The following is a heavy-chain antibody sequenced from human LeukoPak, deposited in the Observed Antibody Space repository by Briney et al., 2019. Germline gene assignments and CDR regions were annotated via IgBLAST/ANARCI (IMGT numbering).Heavy chain of an antibody. J-gene: IGHJ4*02. D-gene: IGHD3-22*01. Sequence: GGSLRLSCAASGFTFSSYSMNWVRQAPGKGLEWVSSISSSSSYIYYADSVKGRFTISRDSAKNSLYLQMNSLRAEDTAVYYCAREGWDSGYPFDYWGQGTLVTVSS. V-gene: IGHV3-21*01. CDR1: GFTFSSYS. CDR2: ISSSSSYI. CDR3: AREGWDSGYPFDY.